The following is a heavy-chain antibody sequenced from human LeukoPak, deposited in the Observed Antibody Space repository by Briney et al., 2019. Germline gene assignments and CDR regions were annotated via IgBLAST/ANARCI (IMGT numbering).Heavy chain of an antibody. V-gene: IGHV3-7*01. CDR2: IKQDGSEK. J-gene: IGHJ6*02. CDR3: ARERATTVTFPISDYYYYYGMDV. D-gene: IGHD4-17*01. Sequence: PGGSLRLSCAASGFTFSTYWMSWVRQAPGKGLEWVANIKQDGSEKYYVDSVKGRFTISRDNAKNSLYLQMNSLRAEDTAVYYCARERATTVTFPISDYYYYYGMDVWGQGTTVTVSS. CDR1: GFTFSTYW.